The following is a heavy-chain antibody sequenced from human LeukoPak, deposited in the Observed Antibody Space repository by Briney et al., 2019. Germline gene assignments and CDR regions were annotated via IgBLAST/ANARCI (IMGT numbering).Heavy chain of an antibody. J-gene: IGHJ4*02. CDR3: ARRYCATTNCYAFDS. Sequence: GGSLRLSCAASGFTFSSYAITWVRQAPGKGLEWVSGISGSGGSTYYADSVKGRFTISRDNAKNSLYLQMNSLRAEDTAVYYCARRYCATTNCYAFDSWGQGTLVTVSS. V-gene: IGHV3-23*01. CDR2: ISGSGGST. CDR1: GFTFSSYA. D-gene: IGHD2-2*01.